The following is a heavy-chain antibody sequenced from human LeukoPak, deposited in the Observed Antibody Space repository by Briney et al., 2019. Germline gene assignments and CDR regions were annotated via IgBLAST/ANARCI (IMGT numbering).Heavy chain of an antibody. V-gene: IGHV3-11*04. Sequence: GGSLRLSCAASGFTFGDYYMSWIRQAPGKGLEWVSYISNSGSVTYNADSVKGRFIISRDNAKNSLDLQMNSLRDEDTAVYYCARGKYGSGSYSGFDYWGQGTLVTVSS. J-gene: IGHJ4*02. CDR2: ISNSGSVT. CDR3: ARGKYGSGSYSGFDY. D-gene: IGHD3-10*01. CDR1: GFTFGDYY.